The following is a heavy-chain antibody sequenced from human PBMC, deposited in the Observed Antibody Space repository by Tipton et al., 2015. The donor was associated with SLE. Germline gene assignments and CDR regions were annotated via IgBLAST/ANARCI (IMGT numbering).Heavy chain of an antibody. J-gene: IGHJ4*01. D-gene: IGHD1-26*01. V-gene: IGHV4-39*07. CDR1: GDTIDGNTYF. CDR3: ARMYAGVGAIQFFQY. CDR2: ISYSGAT. Sequence: TLSLTCTVSGDTIDGNTYFWDWIRQPPGKGLMLIGSISYSGATSYNPSLKSRVTTSVDTSKNRISLRLTSVTAADTAVYYCARMYAGVGAIQFFQYWGQGTQVTVSS.